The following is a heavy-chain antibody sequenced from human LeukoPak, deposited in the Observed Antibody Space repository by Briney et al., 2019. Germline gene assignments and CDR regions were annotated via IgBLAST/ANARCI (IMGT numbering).Heavy chain of an antibody. Sequence: SETLSLTCTVSGGSTSSGDCYWSWIRQPPGKGLEWIGYIYYSGSTYYNPSLKSRVTISVDTSKNQFSLKLSSVTAADTAVYYCARQECSSSSCWFDPWGQGTLVTVSS. CDR3: ARQECSSSSCWFDP. J-gene: IGHJ5*02. V-gene: IGHV4-30-4*01. CDR2: IYYSGST. CDR1: GGSTSSGDCY. D-gene: IGHD6-6*01.